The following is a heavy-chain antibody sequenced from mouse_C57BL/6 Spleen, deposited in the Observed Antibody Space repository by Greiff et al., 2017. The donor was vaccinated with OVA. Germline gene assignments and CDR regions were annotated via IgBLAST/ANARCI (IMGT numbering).Heavy chain of an antibody. Sequence: QVQLQQSGAELVKPGASVKLSCKASGYTFTSYWMQWVKQRPGQGLEWIGEIDPSDSCTNYNQKFKGKATLTVDQSSSTAYMQLSSLTSEDSAVYYCARGASYSSGLDGFAYWGQGTLVTVSA. V-gene: IGHV1-50*01. D-gene: IGHD3-2*02. CDR2: IDPSDSCT. CDR3: ARGASYSSGLDGFAY. CDR1: GYTFTSYW. J-gene: IGHJ3*01.